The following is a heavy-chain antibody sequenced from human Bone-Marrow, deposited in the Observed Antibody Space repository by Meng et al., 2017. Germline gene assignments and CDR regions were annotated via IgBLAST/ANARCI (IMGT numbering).Heavy chain of an antibody. CDR2: ITDDGTNK. V-gene: IGHV3-30*01. CDR3: TRDLRGHFSIDY. Sequence: QVQLVESGGGVVQPGTSLRLSCAASGFTFSSHALHWVRQAPGKGLEWVAVITDDGTNKYYADSVKGRFAISRDNSKNTLNLQMNSLRPEDTAVYYRTRDLRGHFSIDYWGQGTLVTVSS. J-gene: IGHJ4*02. CDR1: GFTFSSHA. D-gene: IGHD3-3*02.